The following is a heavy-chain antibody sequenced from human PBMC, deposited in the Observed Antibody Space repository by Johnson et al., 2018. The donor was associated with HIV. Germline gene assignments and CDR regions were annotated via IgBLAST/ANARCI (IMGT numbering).Heavy chain of an antibody. CDR2: INQDGSEK. CDR1: GFIFSNYW. CDR3: AKDRGYSSSWYHAFDI. D-gene: IGHD6-13*01. V-gene: IGHV3-7*01. J-gene: IGHJ3*02. Sequence: VHLVESGGGLVQPGGSLRLSFTASGFIFSNYWMTWVRQAPGKGLEWVANINQDGSEKYYADSVKGRFTISRDNSKNTLYLQMSSLRAEDTAVYYCAKDRGYSSSWYHAFDIWGQGKMVTVSS.